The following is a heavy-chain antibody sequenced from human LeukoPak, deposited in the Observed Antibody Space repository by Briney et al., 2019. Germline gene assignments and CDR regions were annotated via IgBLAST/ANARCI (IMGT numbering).Heavy chain of an antibody. J-gene: IGHJ3*02. CDR2: IKQDGSEK. V-gene: IGHV3-7*01. Sequence: GGSLRLSCAASGFTFSSYGMNWVRQAPGKGLEWVANIKQDGSEKYYVDSVKGRFTISRDNAKSSLYLQMNSLRAEDTAVYYCARECPNGVVTALDAFDIWGQGTMVTVSS. CDR1: GFTFSSYG. D-gene: IGHD2-21*02. CDR3: ARECPNGVVTALDAFDI.